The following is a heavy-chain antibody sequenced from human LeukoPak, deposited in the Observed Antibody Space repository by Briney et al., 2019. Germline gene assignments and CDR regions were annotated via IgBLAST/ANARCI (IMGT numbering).Heavy chain of an antibody. Sequence: GGSLRLSCAASGFTFSSYAMSWVRQAPGKGLEWVSAISGSGGSTYYADSVKGRFTISRDNSKNTLYQQMNSLRAEDTAVYYCAKFPGGGDDYGDKEGDYWGQGTLVTVSS. CDR3: AKFPGGGDDYGDKEGDY. CDR2: ISGSGGST. V-gene: IGHV3-23*01. CDR1: GFTFSSYA. J-gene: IGHJ4*02. D-gene: IGHD4-17*01.